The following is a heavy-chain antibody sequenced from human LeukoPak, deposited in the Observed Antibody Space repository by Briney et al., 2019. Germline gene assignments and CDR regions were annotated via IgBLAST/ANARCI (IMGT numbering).Heavy chain of an antibody. D-gene: IGHD2-15*01. V-gene: IGHV3-30*02. J-gene: IGHJ4*02. CDR3: AKAGCSGGSCYVYFDY. Sequence: GGSLRLSCAASGFTFSSYSMNWVRQAPGKGLEWVTFIRYDGSNKYYADSVKGRFTISRDNSKNTLYLQMNSLRTEDTAVYYCAKAGCSGGSCYVYFDYWGQGTLVTVSS. CDR2: IRYDGSNK. CDR1: GFTFSSYS.